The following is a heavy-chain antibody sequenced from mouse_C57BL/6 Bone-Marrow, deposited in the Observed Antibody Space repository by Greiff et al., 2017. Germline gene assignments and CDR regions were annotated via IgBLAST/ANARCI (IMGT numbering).Heavy chain of an antibody. V-gene: IGHV1-50*01. CDR3: ASPLWDQFAY. CDR1: GYTFTSSW. CDR2: LSPSDIYT. Sequence: VQLQQPGAELVKPGASVTLSCKASGYTFTSSWMQWVKQRPGQGLEWLGELSPSDIYTNYNHKFKGKAPFTLDTSSSTAYMQLSSLTSEDSAVYYCASPLWDQFAYWGQGTLVTVSA. J-gene: IGHJ3*01. D-gene: IGHD4-1*01.